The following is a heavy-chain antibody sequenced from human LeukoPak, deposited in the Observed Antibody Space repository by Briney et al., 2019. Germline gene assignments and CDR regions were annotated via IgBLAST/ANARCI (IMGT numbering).Heavy chain of an antibody. D-gene: IGHD4-17*01. J-gene: IGHJ4*02. CDR2: IYHSGST. CDR3: ASHDYGDWYFDY. CDR1: GGSISSGGYS. Sequence: PSETLSLTCAVSGGSISSGGYSWSWIRQPPGKGLEWIGYIYHSGSTYYSPSLKSRVTISVDTSKNQFSLKLSSVTAADTAVYYCASHDYGDWYFDYWGQGTLVTVSS. V-gene: IGHV4-30-2*02.